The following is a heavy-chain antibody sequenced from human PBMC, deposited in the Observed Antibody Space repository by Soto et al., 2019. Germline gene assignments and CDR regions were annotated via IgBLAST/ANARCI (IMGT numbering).Heavy chain of an antibody. Sequence: GGSLRLSCAASGFTFSSYAMSWVRQAPGKGLEWVSAISGSGGSTYYADSVKGRFTISRDNSKNTLYLQMNSLRAEDTAVYYCTRDASRDSSARGWFDPWGPGTLVTVSS. D-gene: IGHD6-13*01. CDR2: ISGSGGST. CDR3: TRDASRDSSARGWFDP. CDR1: GFTFSSYA. J-gene: IGHJ5*02. V-gene: IGHV3-23*01.